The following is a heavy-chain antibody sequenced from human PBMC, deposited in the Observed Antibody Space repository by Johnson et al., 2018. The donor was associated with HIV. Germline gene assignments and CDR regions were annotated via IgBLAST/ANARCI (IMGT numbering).Heavy chain of an antibody. D-gene: IGHD4-11*01. V-gene: IGHV3-30-3*01. CDR3: ARSYSTSWNASDI. J-gene: IGHJ3*02. CDR2: ISYDGNNK. CDR1: GFTFSSYA. Sequence: QMLLVESGGGLVQPGGSLRLSCAASGFTFSSYAMHWVRQAPGKGLEWVAVISYDGNNKFQADSVKGRFTISRDNSKNTLYLQMNSLRAEDTAVYYCARSYSTSWNASDIWGQGTMVTVSS.